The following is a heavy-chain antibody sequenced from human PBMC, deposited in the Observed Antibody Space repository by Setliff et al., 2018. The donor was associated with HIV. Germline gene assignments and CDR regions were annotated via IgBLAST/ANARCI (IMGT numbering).Heavy chain of an antibody. D-gene: IGHD2-2*01. V-gene: IGHV4-39*07. Sequence: PSETLSLTCSVSGVSISGPIGITYYWDWLRQPPGKGLEWIGNIHYSRGSSYNASLTSRVTISLDTSKNQFSLKLSSVTAADTAVYYCARGFDYAQRPPLYYFDYWGQGTLVTVSS. CDR1: GVSISGPIGITYY. CDR2: IHYSRGS. CDR3: ARGFDYAQRPPLYYFDY. J-gene: IGHJ4*02.